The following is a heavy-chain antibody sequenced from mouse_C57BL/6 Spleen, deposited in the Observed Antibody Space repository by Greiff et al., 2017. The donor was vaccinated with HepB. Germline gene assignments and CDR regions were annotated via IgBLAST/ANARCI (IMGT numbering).Heavy chain of an antibody. D-gene: IGHD1-1*01. V-gene: IGHV1-7*01. CDR3: SRIITTVVAYYFDY. Sequence: QVHVKQSGAELAKPGASVKLSCKASGYTFTSYWMHWVQQRPGQGLEWIGYINPSSGYTKYNQKFKDQATLTADKSSSTAYMQLSSLTSEDSAVYYWSRIITTVVAYYFDYWGQGTTLTVSS. CDR1: GYTFTSYW. CDR2: INPSSGYT. J-gene: IGHJ2*01.